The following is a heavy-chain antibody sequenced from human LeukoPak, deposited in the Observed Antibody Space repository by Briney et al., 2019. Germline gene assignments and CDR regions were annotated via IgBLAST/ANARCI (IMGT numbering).Heavy chain of an antibody. CDR3: AKGRLAYYYDSSGCDRRDY. J-gene: IGHJ4*02. V-gene: IGHV3-23*01. CDR1: GFTFSSYA. CDR2: ISGSSGST. Sequence: GGSLRLSCAASGFTFSSYAMSWVRQAPGKGLEWVSAISGSSGSTYYADSVKGRFTISRDNSKNTLYLQMNSLRAEDTAVYYCAKGRLAYYYDSSGCDRRDYWGQGTLVTVSS. D-gene: IGHD3-22*01.